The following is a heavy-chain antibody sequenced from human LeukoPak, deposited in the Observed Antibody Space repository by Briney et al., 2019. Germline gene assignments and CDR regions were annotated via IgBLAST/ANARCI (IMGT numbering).Heavy chain of an antibody. Sequence: GGSLRLSCAASGFTFSDTWMHWVRQAPGEGLVWVSRINSDGSSTSYADSVKGRFTISRDNAKNTLYLQMNSLRAEDTAVYYCASLGHCSSTSCPHDYWGQGTLVTVSS. CDR2: INSDGSST. CDR1: GFTFSDTW. D-gene: IGHD2-2*01. V-gene: IGHV3-74*01. J-gene: IGHJ4*02. CDR3: ASLGHCSSTSCPHDY.